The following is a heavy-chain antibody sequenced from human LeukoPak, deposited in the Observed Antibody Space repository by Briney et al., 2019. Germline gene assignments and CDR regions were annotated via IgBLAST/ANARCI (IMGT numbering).Heavy chain of an antibody. V-gene: IGHV1-3*01. CDR1: GYTFTSYA. CDR2: INAGNGNT. J-gene: IGHJ6*02. CDR3: ARARPVYDFWSGYTAYYYYGMDV. Sequence: ASVKVSCKASGYTFTSYAMHWVRQAPGQRLEWMGWINAGNGNTKYSQKFQGRVTMTRNTSISTAYMELSSLRSEDTAVYYCARARPVYDFWSGYTAYYYYGMDVWGQGTTVTVSS. D-gene: IGHD3-3*01.